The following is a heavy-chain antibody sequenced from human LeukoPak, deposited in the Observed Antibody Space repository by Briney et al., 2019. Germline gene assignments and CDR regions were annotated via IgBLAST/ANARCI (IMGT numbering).Heavy chain of an antibody. CDR3: ARDGLYDSSGYPLASDI. CDR1: GGSISSSSYY. J-gene: IGHJ3*02. CDR2: IYYSGST. D-gene: IGHD3-22*01. Sequence: SETLSLTCTVSGGSISSSSYYWGWIRQPPGKGLEWIGSIYYSGSTYYNPSLKSRVTISVDTSKNQFSLKLSSVTAADTAVYYCARDGLYDSSGYPLASDIWGQGTMVTVSS. V-gene: IGHV4-39*07.